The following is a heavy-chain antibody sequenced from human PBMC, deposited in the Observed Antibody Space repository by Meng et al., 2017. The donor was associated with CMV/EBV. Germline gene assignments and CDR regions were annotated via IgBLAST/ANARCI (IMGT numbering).Heavy chain of an antibody. V-gene: IGHV3-48*03. D-gene: IGHD3-3*01. CDR1: GFTFSSYE. Sequence: GESLKISCAASGFTFSSYEMNWARQAPGKGLEWVSYISSSGSTIYYADSVKGRFTISRDNAKNSLYLQMNSLRAEDTAVYYCARKGTYYDFWSGYYIDSRQGPFDYWGQGTLVTVSS. CDR3: ARKGTYYDFWSGYYIDSRQGPFDY. J-gene: IGHJ4*02. CDR2: ISSSGSTI.